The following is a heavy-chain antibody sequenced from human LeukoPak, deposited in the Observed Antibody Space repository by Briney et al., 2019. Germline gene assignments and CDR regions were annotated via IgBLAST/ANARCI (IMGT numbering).Heavy chain of an antibody. V-gene: IGHV4-59*08. CDR1: GGSISSYY. D-gene: IGHD3-3*01. Sequence: KPSETLSLTCTVSGGSISSYYWSWIRQPPGKGLEWIGYIYYSGSTNYTPSLKSRVTISLDTSKSHSSLMLSSVPAADTAVDYCARSAPPGDYYYGMDVWGQGTTVTVSS. J-gene: IGHJ6*01. CDR3: ARSAPPGDYYYGMDV. CDR2: IYYSGST.